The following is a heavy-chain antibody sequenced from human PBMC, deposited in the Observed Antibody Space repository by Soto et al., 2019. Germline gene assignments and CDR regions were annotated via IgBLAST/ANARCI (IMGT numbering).Heavy chain of an antibody. CDR1: GGAISGYY. Sequence: SETLSLTCTVTGGAISGYYWTWIRQSDGEGLEWIGRIYSSGSTNYNPSLKSRVTISLDTSMNYFSLRLSSVTAADTAVYYCARGQRFSDWFDPWGQGTLVTSPQ. V-gene: IGHV4-4*07. CDR3: ARGQRFSDWFDP. J-gene: IGHJ5*02. CDR2: IYSSGST. D-gene: IGHD3-3*01.